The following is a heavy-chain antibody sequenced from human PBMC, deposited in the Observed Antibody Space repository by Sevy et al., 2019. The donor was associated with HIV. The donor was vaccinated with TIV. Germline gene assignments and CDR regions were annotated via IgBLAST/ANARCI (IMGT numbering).Heavy chain of an antibody. CDR1: GYTLSELS. V-gene: IGHV1-24*01. CDR2: FDPEDDET. CDR3: ATTKDYYDSSGSPFDY. J-gene: IGHJ4*01. D-gene: IGHD3-22*01. Sequence: ASVKVSCMVSGYTLSELSMHWVRQAPGKGLEWMGSFDPEDDETIYAQKFQGRVTMTEDTSTDTAYMELNNLRSEDTAVYYCATTKDYYDSSGSPFDYWGHGTLVTVSS.